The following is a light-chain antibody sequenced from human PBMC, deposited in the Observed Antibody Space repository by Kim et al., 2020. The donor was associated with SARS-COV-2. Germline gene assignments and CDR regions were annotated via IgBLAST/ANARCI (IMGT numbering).Light chain of an antibody. CDR1: QSVNSY. V-gene: IGKV3-11*01. Sequence: EIVLTQSPATLSLSPGERATLSCRASQSVNSYLAWYQQKPGQAPRLLIYDASNRATGIPARFSGSGSGTDFTLTISSLEPEDFAVYYCQHRSNWPPYTFGQGTKLEI. CDR2: DAS. J-gene: IGKJ2*01. CDR3: QHRSNWPPYT.